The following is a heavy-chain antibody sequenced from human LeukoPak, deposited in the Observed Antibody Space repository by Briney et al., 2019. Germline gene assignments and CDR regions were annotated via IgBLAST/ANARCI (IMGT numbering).Heavy chain of an antibody. J-gene: IGHJ4*02. D-gene: IGHD1-1*01. CDR2: INPNSGGT. V-gene: IGHV1-2*02. CDR1: GHTFTGYY. CDR3: ARAEYNWNGFDY. Sequence: VASVKVSCKASGHTFTGYYMHWVRQAPGQGLEWMGWINPNSGGTNYAQKFQGRVTMTRDTSISTAYMELSRLRSDDTAVYYCARAEYNWNGFDYWGQGTLVTVSS.